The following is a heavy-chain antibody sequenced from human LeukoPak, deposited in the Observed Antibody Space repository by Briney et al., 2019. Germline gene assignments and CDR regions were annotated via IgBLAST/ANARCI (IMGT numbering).Heavy chain of an antibody. CDR2: ISGSGGST. CDR3: AKSEGREDRPINFDY. V-gene: IGHV3-23*01. J-gene: IGHJ4*02. D-gene: IGHD1-14*01. Sequence: GGSLRLSCAASGFTFSSYAMSWVRQAPGKGLEWVSAISGSGGSTYYADSVKGRFTISRDNSKNTLYLQMNSLRAEDTAVYYCAKSEGREDRPINFDYWGQGTLVTVSS. CDR1: GFTFSSYA.